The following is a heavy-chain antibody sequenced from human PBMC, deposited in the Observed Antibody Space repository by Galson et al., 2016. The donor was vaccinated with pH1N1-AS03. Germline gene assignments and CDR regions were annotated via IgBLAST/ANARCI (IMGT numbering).Heavy chain of an antibody. Sequence: SLRLSCASSGFTFTSSAMHWVRQAPGKGLEWVSIISYDGSHKYYPESVKGRFTISRDNSKNTLYLQMTSLRAEDTAIYYCARVERRCIIYYDSAGYAIEKWGRGTLVTVS. CDR3: ARVERRCIIYYDSAGYAIEK. D-gene: IGHD3-9*01. J-gene: IGHJ4*02. V-gene: IGHV3-30-3*01. CDR2: ISYDGSHK. CDR1: GFTFTSSA.